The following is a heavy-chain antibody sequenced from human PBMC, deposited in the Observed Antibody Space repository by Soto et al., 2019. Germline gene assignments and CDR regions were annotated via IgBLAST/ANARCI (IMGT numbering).Heavy chain of an antibody. J-gene: IGHJ6*02. CDR2: IGAYNGNT. Sequence: ASVKVSCKASGYTFTSYGISWVRQAPGQGLEWMGWIGAYNGNTNYAQKLQGRVTMTTDTSTSTAYMELRSLRSDDTAVYYCARDHCSGGSCPNYYYYGMDVWGQGTTVTVSS. CDR1: GYTFTSYG. D-gene: IGHD2-15*01. V-gene: IGHV1-18*01. CDR3: ARDHCSGGSCPNYYYYGMDV.